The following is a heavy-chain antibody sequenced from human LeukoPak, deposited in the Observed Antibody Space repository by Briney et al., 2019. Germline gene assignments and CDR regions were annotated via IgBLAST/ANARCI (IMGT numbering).Heavy chain of an antibody. V-gene: IGHV4-59*01. CDR1: GGSISSYY. CDR3: ARAGLWGDYALYYYYYGMDV. J-gene: IGHJ6*02. CDR2: IYYSGST. D-gene: IGHD4-17*01. Sequence: SETLSLTCTVSGGSISSYYWSWIRQPPGKGLEWIGYIYYSGSTNYNPSLKSRVTMSVDTSKNQFSLKLSSVTAADTAVYYCARAGLWGDYALYYYYYGMDVWGQGTTVTVSS.